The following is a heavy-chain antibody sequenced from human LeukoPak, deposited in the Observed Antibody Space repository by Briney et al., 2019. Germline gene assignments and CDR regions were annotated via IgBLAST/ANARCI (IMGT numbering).Heavy chain of an antibody. CDR3: AKDKLNGGFDP. Sequence: AGGSLRLYCAASGFTFSCYGMHWVGQAPGKGLVWVAFIRYDGSNKYYADSVQGRFTISRDNSKNTLYLQMNSLRAEDTAVYYCAKDKLNGGFDPWGQGTMVTDS. CDR1: GFTFSCYG. J-gene: IGHJ5*02. D-gene: IGHD1-1*01. V-gene: IGHV3-30*02. CDR2: IRYDGSNK.